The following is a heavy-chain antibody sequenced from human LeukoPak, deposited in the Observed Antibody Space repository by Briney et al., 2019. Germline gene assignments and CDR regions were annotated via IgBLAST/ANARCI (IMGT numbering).Heavy chain of an antibody. CDR2: ISSSSSTI. V-gene: IGHV3-48*04. CDR3: ARDYYDSSGYYGGPFDY. CDR1: GFTFSGYA. D-gene: IGHD3-22*01. Sequence: GGSLRLSCTASGFTFSGYAMMWVRQAPGKGLEWVSYISSSSSTIYYADSVKGRFTISRDNAKNSLYLQMNSLRAEDTAVYYCARDYYDSSGYYGGPFDYWGQGTLVTVSS. J-gene: IGHJ4*02.